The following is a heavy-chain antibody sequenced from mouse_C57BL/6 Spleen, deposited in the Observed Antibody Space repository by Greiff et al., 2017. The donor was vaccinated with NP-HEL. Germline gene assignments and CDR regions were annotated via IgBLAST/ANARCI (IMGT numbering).Heavy chain of an antibody. CDR1: GFTFSSYA. D-gene: IGHD1-1*01. CDR3: TRGHYYGSSNYYAMDY. CDR2: ISSGGDYI. J-gene: IGHJ4*01. V-gene: IGHV5-9-1*02. Sequence: DVKLVESGEGLVKPGGSLKLSCAASGFTFSSYAMSWVRQTPEKRLEWVAYISSGGDYIYYADTVKGRFTISRDNARNTLYLQMSSLKSEDTTMYYCTRGHYYGSSNYYAMDYWGQGTSVTVSS.